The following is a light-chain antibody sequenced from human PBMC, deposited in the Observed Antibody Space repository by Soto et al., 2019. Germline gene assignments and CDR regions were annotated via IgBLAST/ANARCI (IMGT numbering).Light chain of an antibody. V-gene: IGKV3-20*01. CDR1: QSVSSNY. CDR2: ETS. CDR3: QQYGNGNSPRYS. Sequence: EIVLTQSPGTLSLSLGERATLSCRASQSVSSNYLAWYQQKPVQGPRLLIYETSIRATGIPDRFSGSGSGTDFTLSISRLEPEDFAVYYCQQYGNGNSPRYSFGQGTRLEIK. J-gene: IGKJ2*03.